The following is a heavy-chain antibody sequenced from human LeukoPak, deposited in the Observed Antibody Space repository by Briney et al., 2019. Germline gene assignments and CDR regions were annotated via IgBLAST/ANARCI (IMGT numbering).Heavy chain of an antibody. CDR2: IYYSGST. CDR3: ARDLLTMVRGVPYNWFDP. Sequence: SGTLSLTCTVSGGSISSYYWSWIRQPPGKGLEWIGYIYYSGSTNYNPSLKSRVTISVDTSKNQFSLKLSSVTAADTAVYYCARDLLTMVRGVPYNWFDPWGQGTLVTVSS. D-gene: IGHD3-10*01. CDR1: GGSISSYY. J-gene: IGHJ5*02. V-gene: IGHV4-59*01.